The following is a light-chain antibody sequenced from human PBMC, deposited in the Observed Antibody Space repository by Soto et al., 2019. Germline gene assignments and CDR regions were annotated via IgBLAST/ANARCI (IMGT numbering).Light chain of an antibody. CDR3: ASWDDSLTRVM. CDR1: SSNIGSNI. Sequence: QSVLTQPPSASGTPGQRVTISCSGSSSNIGSNIVNWYQQLPGAAPKLLIYNNNQRPSGVPDRFSGSKSGTSASLAISGLQSEDEADYYCASWDDSLTRVMFGGGTKLTVL. J-gene: IGLJ3*02. CDR2: NNN. V-gene: IGLV1-44*01.